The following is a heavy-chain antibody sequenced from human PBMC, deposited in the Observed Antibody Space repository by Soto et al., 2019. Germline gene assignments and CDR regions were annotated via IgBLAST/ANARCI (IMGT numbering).Heavy chain of an antibody. CDR2: ISSISNTI. CDR1: GFTFSTYS. V-gene: IGHV3-48*01. J-gene: IGHJ4*02. D-gene: IGHD2-15*01. CDR3: ARDRGCSGGICYRDLGY. Sequence: EVQLVESGGGLVQPGGSLRLSCAASGFTFSTYSMSWVRQAPGKRLEWVSYISSISNTIYYADSVKGRFTISRDNAKNSLYLHMNSLMAEDTAVYYCARDRGCSGGICYRDLGYWGQGTLVTVSS.